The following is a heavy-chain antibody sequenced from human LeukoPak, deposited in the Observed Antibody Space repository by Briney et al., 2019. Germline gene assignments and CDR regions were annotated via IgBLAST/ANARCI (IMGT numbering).Heavy chain of an antibody. J-gene: IGHJ4*02. V-gene: IGHV4-61*09. CDR1: GGSISSGHYY. Sequence: PSQTLSLTCSVSGGSISSGHYYWSWIRQPAGKGLEWIGHIYTSGSTSYNPSLKSRVAISRDTSKNQFSLKLSSVIAADTAVYYCARDTYGSGSSTFDYWGRGTLVTVSS. D-gene: IGHD3-10*01. CDR2: IYTSGST. CDR3: ARDTYGSGSSTFDY.